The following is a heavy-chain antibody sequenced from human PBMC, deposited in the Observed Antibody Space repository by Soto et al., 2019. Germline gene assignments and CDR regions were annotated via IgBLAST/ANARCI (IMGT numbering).Heavy chain of an antibody. V-gene: IGHV4-30-2*01. CDR1: GGYISSGGYS. CDR3: ARVPGP. CDR2: IYHSGST. J-gene: IGHJ5*02. D-gene: IGHD7-27*01. Sequence: PSETLSLPYAVSGGYISSGGYSWSWIRQPPGKGLEWIGYIYHSGSTYYNPSLKSRVTISVDRSKNQFSLKLSSVTAADTAVYYCARVPGPWGQGTLVTVSS.